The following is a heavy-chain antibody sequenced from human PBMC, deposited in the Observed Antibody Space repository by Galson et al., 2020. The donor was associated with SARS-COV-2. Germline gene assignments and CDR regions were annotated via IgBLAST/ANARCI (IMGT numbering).Heavy chain of an antibody. J-gene: IGHJ6*02. Sequence: SCESTGFTFGDFAMHWVRQAPGKDLEGVSRITWNSGNIVYAGSVKGRFTIPRDNTKNSLYLQMNSLRPEDTALYYCAKDIGYCSGVGCEWGSYSYYGMDVWGQGTAVTVSS. CDR1: GFTFGDFA. CDR2: ITWNSGNI. D-gene: IGHD2-15*01. CDR3: AKDIGYCSGVGCEWGSYSYYGMDV. V-gene: IGHV3-9*01.